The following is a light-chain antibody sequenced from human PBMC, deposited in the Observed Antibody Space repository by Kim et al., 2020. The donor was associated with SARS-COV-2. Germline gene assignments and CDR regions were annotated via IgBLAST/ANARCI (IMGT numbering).Light chain of an antibody. CDR2: LNSDGSH. CDR3: QTWGTGTVV. V-gene: IGLV4-69*01. Sequence: SVKLACTLSSGHSSYAIAWHQQQPEKGPRYLMKLNSDGSHSKGDGIPDRFSGSSSGAERYLTISSLQSEDEADYYCQTWGTGTVVFGGGTQLTVL. J-gene: IGLJ2*01. CDR1: SGHSSYA.